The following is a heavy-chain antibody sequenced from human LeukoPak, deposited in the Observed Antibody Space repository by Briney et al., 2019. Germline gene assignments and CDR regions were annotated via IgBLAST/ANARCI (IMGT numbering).Heavy chain of an antibody. V-gene: IGHV3-23*01. CDR2: ST. J-gene: IGHJ4*02. D-gene: IGHD2-15*01. CDR3: AKYPNYCSGGSCIEYYFDY. Sequence: STYYAASVKGRFTISRDNSKNTLYLQMNSLRAEDTAVYYCAKYPNYCSGGSCIEYYFDYWGQGTLVTVSS.